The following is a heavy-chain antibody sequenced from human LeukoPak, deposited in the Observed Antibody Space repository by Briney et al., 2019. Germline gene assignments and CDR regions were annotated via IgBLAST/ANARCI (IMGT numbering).Heavy chain of an antibody. CDR1: GGSFSGYY. Sequence: PSETLSLTCAVYGGSFSGYYWSWIRQPPGKGLEWIGEINHSGSTNYNPSLKSRVTISVDTSKNQFSLKLSSVTAADTAVYYCAKDFALDYGSGSSYYYYYYMDVWGKGTTVTISS. CDR2: INHSGST. J-gene: IGHJ6*03. V-gene: IGHV4-34*01. CDR3: AKDFALDYGSGSSYYYYYYMDV. D-gene: IGHD3-10*01.